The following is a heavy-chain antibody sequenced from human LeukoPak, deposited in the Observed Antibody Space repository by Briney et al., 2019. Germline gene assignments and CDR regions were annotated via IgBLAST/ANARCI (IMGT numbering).Heavy chain of an antibody. V-gene: IGHV3-74*01. CDR3: ARDRSPGWFDP. Sequence: PGGALRLSCAASGFTFSSYWMHWVRQAPGKGLVWVSRINGDGSSTRYADSVEGGFTISRDNAKNTLYLQLNSLRAEDTAVYYCARDRSPGWFDPWAQGTLVTVSS. CDR1: GFTFSSYW. CDR2: INGDGSST. J-gene: IGHJ5*02.